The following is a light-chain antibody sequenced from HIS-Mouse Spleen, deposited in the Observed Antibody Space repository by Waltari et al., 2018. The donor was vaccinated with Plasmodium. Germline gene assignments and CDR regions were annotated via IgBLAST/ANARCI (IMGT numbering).Light chain of an antibody. J-gene: IGKJ4*01. V-gene: IGKV1-8*01. Sequence: AIRMTESTSSFSASTGHRVTLTCRASQGISSYLAWYQQKPGKAPNLLIYAASTLQSGVPSRFSGSGSGTDFTLTISCLQSEDFATYYCQQYYSYPLTFGGGTKVEIK. CDR1: QGISSY. CDR3: QQYYSYPLT. CDR2: AAS.